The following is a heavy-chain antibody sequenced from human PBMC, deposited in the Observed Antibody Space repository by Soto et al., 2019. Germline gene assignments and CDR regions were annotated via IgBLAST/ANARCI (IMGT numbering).Heavy chain of an antibody. CDR1: GGTFSSYA. D-gene: IGHD6-19*01. V-gene: IGHV1-69*13. CDR2: IIPIFGTA. CDR3: ASRVAGVAGNYYYYYGMDV. Sequence: SVKVSCKASGGTFSSYAISWVRQAPGQGLEWMGGIIPIFGTANYAQKFQGRVTITADESTSTAYMELSSLRSEDTAVYYCASRVAGVAGNYYYYYGMDVWGQGTTVTVSS. J-gene: IGHJ6*02.